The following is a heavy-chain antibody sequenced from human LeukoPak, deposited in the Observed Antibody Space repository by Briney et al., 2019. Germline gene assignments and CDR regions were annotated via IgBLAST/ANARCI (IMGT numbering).Heavy chain of an antibody. CDR2: ISYDGSNK. D-gene: IGHD6-19*01. CDR1: GFTFSSYA. Sequence: GGSLRLSCAASGFTFSSYAMHWVRQAPGKGLEWVAVISYDGSNKYYADSVKGRFTISRDRSKNTLYLQMNSLRVEDTAVYYCTQDVSNGYRSVNFDYWGQGILVTVSS. CDR3: TQDVSNGYRSVNFDY. V-gene: IGHV3-30-3*01. J-gene: IGHJ4*02.